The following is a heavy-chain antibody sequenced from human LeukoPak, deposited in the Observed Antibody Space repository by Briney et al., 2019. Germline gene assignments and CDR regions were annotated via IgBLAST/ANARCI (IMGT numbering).Heavy chain of an antibody. CDR2: ISWNSGSI. CDR1: GFTFDDYA. CDR3: AKDRDETTVTTYFDY. J-gene: IGHJ4*02. V-gene: IGHV3-9*01. D-gene: IGHD4-17*01. Sequence: PGGSLRLSCAASGFTFDDYAMHWVRQAPGKGLEWVSGISWNSGSIGYADSVKGRFTISRDNAKNSLYLQMNSLRAEDTALYYCAKDRDETTVTTYFDYWGQGTLVTVSP.